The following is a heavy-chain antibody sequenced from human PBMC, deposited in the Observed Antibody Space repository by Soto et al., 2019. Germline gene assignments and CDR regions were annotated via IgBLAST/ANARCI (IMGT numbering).Heavy chain of an antibody. CDR2: IYPGDSDT. D-gene: IGHD3-3*01. V-gene: IGHV5-51*01. CDR3: ARHLGDFWSGHYYYMDV. CDR1: GYSFTSYW. Sequence: GESLKISCKGSGYSFTSYWIGWVRQMPGKGLEWMGIIYPGDSDTRYSPSFQGQVTISADKSISTAYLQWSSLKASDTAMYYCARHLGDFWSGHYYYMDVWGKGTTVTVSS. J-gene: IGHJ6*03.